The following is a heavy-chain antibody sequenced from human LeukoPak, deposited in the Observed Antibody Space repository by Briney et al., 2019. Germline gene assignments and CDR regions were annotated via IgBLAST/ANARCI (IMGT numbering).Heavy chain of an antibody. CDR2: ISGSGGST. V-gene: IGHV3-23*01. Sequence: GGSLRLSCAASGFTFSSYAMSWVRQAPGKGLEWVSAISGSGGSTYYADSVKGRFTISRDNSKNTLSLQMNSLRAEDTAVYYCAKAGRITMIVVVTYVDYWGQGTLVTVSS. D-gene: IGHD3-22*01. CDR3: AKAGRITMIVVVTYVDY. CDR1: GFTFSSYA. J-gene: IGHJ4*02.